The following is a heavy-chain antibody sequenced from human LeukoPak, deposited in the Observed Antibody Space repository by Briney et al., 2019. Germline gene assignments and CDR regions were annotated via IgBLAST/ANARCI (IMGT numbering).Heavy chain of an antibody. CDR1: GYTFTSYA. CDR2: INAGNGNT. D-gene: IGHD3-10*01. V-gene: IGHV1-3*01. CDR3: ARVISMVRGVTYYFDY. Sequence: ASVKVSCKASGYTFTSYAMHWVRQAPGQRLEWMGWINAGNGNTKYSQKFQGRVTITRDTSASTACMELSSLRSEDTAVYYCARVISMVRGVTYYFDYWGQGTLVTVSS. J-gene: IGHJ4*02.